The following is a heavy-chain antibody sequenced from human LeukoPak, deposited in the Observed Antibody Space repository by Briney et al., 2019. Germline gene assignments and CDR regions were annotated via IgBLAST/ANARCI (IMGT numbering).Heavy chain of an antibody. V-gene: IGHV4-4*07. Sequence: PSETLSLTCTVSGGSISSYYWSWIRQPAGKGLEWIGRIYTSGSTNYNPSLKSRVTISIDTSKNQFSLKLSSVTAADTAVYYCANGRYYGYMDVWGKGTTVTVSS. CDR3: ANGRYYGYMDV. D-gene: IGHD3-10*01. J-gene: IGHJ6*03. CDR1: GGSISSYY. CDR2: IYTSGST.